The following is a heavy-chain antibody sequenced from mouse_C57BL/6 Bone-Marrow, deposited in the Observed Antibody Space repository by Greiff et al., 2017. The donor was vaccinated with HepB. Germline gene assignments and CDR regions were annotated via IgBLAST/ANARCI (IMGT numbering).Heavy chain of an antibody. CDR2: IWGVGST. CDR3: AIQDSSGYSLAY. J-gene: IGHJ3*01. V-gene: IGHV2-6*01. D-gene: IGHD3-2*02. CDR1: GFSLTSYG. Sequence: VQLQQSGPGLVAPSQSLSITCTVSGFSLTSYGVDWVRQSPGKGLEWLGVIWGVGSTNYNSALKSRLSISKDNSKSQVFLKMNSLQTDDTAMYYCAIQDSSGYSLAYWGQGTLVTVSA.